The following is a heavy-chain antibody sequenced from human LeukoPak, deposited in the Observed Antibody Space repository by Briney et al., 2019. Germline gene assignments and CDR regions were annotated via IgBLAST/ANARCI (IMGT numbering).Heavy chain of an antibody. V-gene: IGHV3-21*01. J-gene: IGHJ3*02. CDR2: ISSSSSYI. CDR3: ARGWLIVGATIAFDI. Sequence: PGGSLRLSCAASGFTFSSYSMNWVRQAPGKGLEWVSSISSSSSYIYYADSVKGRFTISRDNAKNSLSLQMNSLRAEDTAVYYCARGWLIVGATIAFDIWGQGTMVTVSS. D-gene: IGHD1-26*01. CDR1: GFTFSSYS.